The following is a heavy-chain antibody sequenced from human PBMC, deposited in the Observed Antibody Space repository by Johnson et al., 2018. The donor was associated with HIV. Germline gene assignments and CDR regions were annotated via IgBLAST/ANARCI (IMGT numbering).Heavy chain of an antibody. J-gene: IGHJ3*02. CDR2: MWYDGSNK. CDR3: ARGDWLTVLTSPDALDI. Sequence: QVKLVESGGGVVRPGGSLRLSCAASGFTFDDYGMHWVRQAPGKGLEWVAVMWYDGSNKYYADSVKGRFTISRDNSKNTLYLQMNSLRTEDTAVYYCARGDWLTVLTSPDALDIWGQGTMVTVSS. D-gene: IGHD4-23*01. V-gene: IGHV3-33*08. CDR1: GFTFDDYG.